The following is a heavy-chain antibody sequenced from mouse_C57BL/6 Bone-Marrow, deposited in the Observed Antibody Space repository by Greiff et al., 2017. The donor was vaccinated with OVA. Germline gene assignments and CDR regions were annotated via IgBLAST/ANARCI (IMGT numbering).Heavy chain of an antibody. Sequence: QVQLQQSGAELVKPGASVKISCKASGYAFSSYWLNWVKQRPGKGLEWIGQLYPGDGDTNYNGKFKGKATLTADKSSSTAYMQLSSLTSEDSAVYFCAPYGNYEWFAYWGQGTLVTVSA. J-gene: IGHJ3*01. D-gene: IGHD2-1*01. CDR2: LYPGDGDT. CDR3: APYGNYEWFAY. CDR1: GYAFSSYW. V-gene: IGHV1-80*01.